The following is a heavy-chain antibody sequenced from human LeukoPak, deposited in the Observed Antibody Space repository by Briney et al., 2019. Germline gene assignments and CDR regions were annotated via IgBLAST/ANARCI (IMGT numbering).Heavy chain of an antibody. V-gene: IGHV4-30-2*01. J-gene: IGHJ2*01. Sequence: PSETLSLTCAVSGGSISSGGYSWSWIRQPPGKGLEWIGYIYHSGSTYYNPSLKSRVTISVDRSKNQFSLKLSSVTAADTAVYYCASRMPCDGDCYSSEYYWYFDLWGRGTLVTVSS. CDR1: GGSISSGGYS. CDR2: IYHSGST. CDR3: ASRMPCDGDCYSSEYYWYFDL. D-gene: IGHD2-21*02.